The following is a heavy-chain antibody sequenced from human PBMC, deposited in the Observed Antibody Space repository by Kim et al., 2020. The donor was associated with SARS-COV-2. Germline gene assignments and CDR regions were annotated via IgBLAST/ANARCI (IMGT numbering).Heavy chain of an antibody. CDR1: GGTFSSYA. D-gene: IGHD3-22*01. J-gene: IGHJ4*02. CDR3: ARRWNYDSSGYLGGHYYFDY. CDR2: IIPIFGTA. V-gene: IGHV1-69*13. Sequence: SVKVSCKASGGTFSSYAISWVRQAPGQGLEWMGGIIPIFGTANYAQKFQGRVTITADESTSTAYMELSSLRSEDTAVYYCARRWNYDSSGYLGGHYYFDYWGQGTLVTVSS.